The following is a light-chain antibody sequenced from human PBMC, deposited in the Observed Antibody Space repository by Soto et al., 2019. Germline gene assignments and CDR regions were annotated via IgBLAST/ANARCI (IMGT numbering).Light chain of an antibody. CDR3: QQRGKWPPT. CDR1: QSVSSSY. CDR2: GAS. Sequence: EIVLTQSPGTLSLSPGERATLSCRASQSVSSSYLAWYQRKPGQAPRLLIYGASSRATGIPDRFSGSGSGTDFTLTISRLEPEDFAVYYCQQRGKWPPTFGQGTKVDIK. J-gene: IGKJ1*01. V-gene: IGKV3D-20*02.